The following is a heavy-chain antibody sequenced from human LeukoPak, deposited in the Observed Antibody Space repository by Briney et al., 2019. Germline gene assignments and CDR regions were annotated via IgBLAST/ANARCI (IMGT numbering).Heavy chain of an antibody. CDR2: ISYDGSNT. Sequence: GRSLRLSCAASGFTFSTYAMHWVRQAPGKGLEWVAVISYDGSNTYYADSVKGRFTISRDNSKNTLYLQLTSLRAEDTAVYYCARDSTYYYASGSSGPHYFDYWGQGTLVTVSS. CDR3: ARDSTYYYASGSSGPHYFDY. CDR1: GFTFSTYA. D-gene: IGHD3-10*01. J-gene: IGHJ4*02. V-gene: IGHV3-30*01.